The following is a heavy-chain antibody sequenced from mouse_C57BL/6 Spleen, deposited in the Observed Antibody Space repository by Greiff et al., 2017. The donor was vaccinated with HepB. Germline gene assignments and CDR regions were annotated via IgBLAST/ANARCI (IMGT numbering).Heavy chain of an antibody. CDR1: GFTFSSYA. CDR2: ISDGGSYT. J-gene: IGHJ2*01. Sequence: EVQLKESGGGLVKPGGSLKLSCAASGFTFSSYAMSWVRQTPEKRLEWVATISDGGSYTYYPDNVKGRFTISRDNAKNNLYLQMSHLKSEDTAMYYCARDPYYGSSYVSGFDYWGQGTTLTVSS. CDR3: ARDPYYGSSYVSGFDY. D-gene: IGHD1-1*01. V-gene: IGHV5-4*01.